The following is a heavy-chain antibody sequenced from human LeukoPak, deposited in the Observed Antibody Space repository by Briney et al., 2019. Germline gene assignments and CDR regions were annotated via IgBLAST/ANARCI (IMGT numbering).Heavy chain of an antibody. J-gene: IGHJ4*02. Sequence: GGSLRLSCAASGFTFSRYRMNWVRQAPGKGLEWVANIKQDGSEKYYVDSVRGRFTISRDNAKNSLFLQMNSLRAEDTAVYYCARDTRTFDYWGQGTLVTVSS. V-gene: IGHV3-7*01. CDR1: GFTFSRYR. D-gene: IGHD1-26*01. CDR3: ARDTRTFDY. CDR2: IKQDGSEK.